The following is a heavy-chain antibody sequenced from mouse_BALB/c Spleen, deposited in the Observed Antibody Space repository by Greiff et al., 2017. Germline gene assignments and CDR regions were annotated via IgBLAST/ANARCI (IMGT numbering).Heavy chain of an antibody. CDR1: GFTFSSFG. CDR3: ARGELGYYYAMDY. CDR2: ISSGSSTI. J-gene: IGHJ4*01. Sequence: EVKVVESGGGLVQPGGSRKLSCAASGFTFSSFGMHWVRQAPEKGLEWVAYISSGSSTIYYADTVKGRFTISRDNPKNTLFLQMTSLRSEDTAMYYCARGELGYYYAMDYWGQGTSVTVSS. V-gene: IGHV5-17*02. D-gene: IGHD4-1*01.